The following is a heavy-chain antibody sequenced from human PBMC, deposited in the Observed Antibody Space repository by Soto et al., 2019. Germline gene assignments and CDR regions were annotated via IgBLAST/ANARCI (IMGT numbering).Heavy chain of an antibody. D-gene: IGHD2-21*02. J-gene: IGHJ6*02. CDR3: ARDLWGYCGTDCYPLDV. Sequence: SETLSLTCTVSGGSISSGGYYWTWIRQHPGKGLEWIGNIYYSGSTYYNPSLKSRVTISVDTSKNQFSLKLNSVTAADTAVYYCARDLWGYCGTDCYPLDVWGQGTTVTVSS. V-gene: IGHV4-31*02. CDR2: IYYSGST. CDR1: GGSISSGGYY.